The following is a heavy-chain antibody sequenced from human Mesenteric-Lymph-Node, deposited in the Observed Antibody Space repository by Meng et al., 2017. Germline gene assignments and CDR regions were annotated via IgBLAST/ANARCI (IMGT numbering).Heavy chain of an antibody. CDR3: AREGRSHQVGVSVY. J-gene: IGHJ4*02. CDR2: IYNGGSN. Sequence: QVQEAGPGAGKPWGTLSPTCAVCGGPLSSRNWWSWVRQPPGKGLEWIGYIYNGGSNYYNPSLKSRVTISVDTYKNQFSLKLRFVTAADTAVYYCAREGRSHQVGVSVYWGQGNLVTVSS. V-gene: IGHV4-4*02. D-gene: IGHD2-21*01. CDR1: GGPLSSRNW.